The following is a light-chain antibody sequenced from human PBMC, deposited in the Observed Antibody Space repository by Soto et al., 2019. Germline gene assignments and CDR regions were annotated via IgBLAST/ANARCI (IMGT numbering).Light chain of an antibody. Sequence: EIVLTQSPATLSVSPCERATPSCRASQSVSSDLAWYQHKPRQAPSLLIYGASTRATGIPARLSGSGSGTEYTLTISSLQSEDFAVYYCQQYNNWHPITFGQGTRLEIK. J-gene: IGKJ5*01. CDR3: QQYNNWHPIT. V-gene: IGKV3-15*01. CDR1: QSVSSD. CDR2: GAS.